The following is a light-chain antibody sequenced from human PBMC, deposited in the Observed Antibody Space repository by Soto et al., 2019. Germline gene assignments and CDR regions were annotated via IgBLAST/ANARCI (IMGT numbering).Light chain of an antibody. CDR2: SSN. Sequence: QSVLTQPPSASGTPGQRVIISCSGSSSNIGSKTVNWYQQLPGTAPKVLIYSSNQRPSGVPDRFSGSKSGTSGSLAISGLQSEDEADYYCAAWDGTLNGWVFGGGTKLTVL. J-gene: IGLJ3*02. CDR1: SSNIGSKT. CDR3: AAWDGTLNGWV. V-gene: IGLV1-44*01.